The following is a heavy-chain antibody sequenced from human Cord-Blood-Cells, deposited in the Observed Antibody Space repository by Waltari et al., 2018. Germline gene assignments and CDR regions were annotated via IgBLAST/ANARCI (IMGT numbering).Heavy chain of an antibody. Sequence: QVQLQQWGAGLLKPSETLSLTCAVYGGSFSGYYWSWIRQPPGKGLEWIGEINHSGSTNYSPSLKSRVTISVDTSKNQFSLKLGSVTAADTAVYYCARADHSNYFDYWGQGTLVTVSS. CDR1: GGSFSGYY. CDR2: INHSGST. J-gene: IGHJ4*02. D-gene: IGHD4-4*01. CDR3: ARADHSNYFDY. V-gene: IGHV4-34*01.